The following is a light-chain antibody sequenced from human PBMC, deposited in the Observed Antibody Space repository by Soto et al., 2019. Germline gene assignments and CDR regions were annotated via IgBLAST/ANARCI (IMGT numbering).Light chain of an antibody. J-gene: IGLJ2*01. CDR1: SRDVGGYNY. Sequence: QSVLTQPASVSGSPGQSITISCTGTSRDVGGYNYVSWYQQHPGKAPKLMIYDVSKRPSGVSNRFSGSKSGNTASLTISGLQAEDEADYYCSSDTSSSTLGVVFGGGTKLTVL. V-gene: IGLV2-14*01. CDR3: SSDTSSSTLGVV. CDR2: DVS.